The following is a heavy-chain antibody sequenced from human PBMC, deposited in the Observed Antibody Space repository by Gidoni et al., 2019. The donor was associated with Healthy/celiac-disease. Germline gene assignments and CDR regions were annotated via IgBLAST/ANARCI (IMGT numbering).Heavy chain of an antibody. CDR2: ISGSGGST. V-gene: IGHV3-23*01. D-gene: IGHD1-26*01. CDR1: GFTFSSYA. Sequence: EVQLLESGGGLVQPGGSLRLSCAASGFTFSSYAMSWVRQAPGKGLEWVSAISGSGGSTYYADSVKGRFTISRDNSKNTLYLQMNSLRAEDTAVYYCAKAYRKPLVGATSYYFDYWGQGTLVTVSS. J-gene: IGHJ4*02. CDR3: AKAYRKPLVGATSYYFDY.